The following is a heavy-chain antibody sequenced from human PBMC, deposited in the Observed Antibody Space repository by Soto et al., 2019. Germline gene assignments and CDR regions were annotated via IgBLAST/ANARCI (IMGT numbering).Heavy chain of an antibody. CDR1: GGSITSGDYY. CDR3: ARDYRSDYDN. V-gene: IGHV4-30-4*01. D-gene: IGHD4-17*01. Sequence: PSETLSLTCTVSGGSITSGDYYWSWFRQPPGKGLEWIAYVYYTGGSYFIPSLKSRDTISVDTSKNNCSLKVSSVTATDTAVYYCARDYRSDYDNWGQRIRVTVSS. J-gene: IGHJ4*02. CDR2: VYYTGGS.